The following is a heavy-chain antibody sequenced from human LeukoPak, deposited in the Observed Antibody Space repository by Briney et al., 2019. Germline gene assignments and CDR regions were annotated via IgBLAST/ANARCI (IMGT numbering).Heavy chain of an antibody. V-gene: IGHV3-7*01. CDR2: IKQDGSEK. Sequence: GGSLRLSCAASGFTFSSYWMSWVRQAPGKGLEWVANIKQDGSEKYYVDSVKGRFTISRDNAKNSLYLQMNSLRAEDTAVYYCARDLGTYYYDSSGYTLADYWGQGTLVTVSS. J-gene: IGHJ4*02. D-gene: IGHD3-22*01. CDR3: ARDLGTYYYDSSGYTLADY. CDR1: GFTFSSYW.